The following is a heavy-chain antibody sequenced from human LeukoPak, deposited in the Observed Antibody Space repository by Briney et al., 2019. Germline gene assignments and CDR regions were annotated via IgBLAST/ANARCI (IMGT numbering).Heavy chain of an antibody. CDR2: LSGSGRGT. CDR3: AKMYCRGPWCYTGGDDMFYGMDV. D-gene: IGHD2-15*01. Sequence: GGSLRLSCVASGFTFNNFAMSCVPQAPGEGLEWVSTLSGSGRGTNYADSVKGRFIISRDNSKKTLSLQMSSLRAEDTAAYYCAKMYCRGPWCYTGGDDMFYGMDVWGQGTTVTVSS. CDR1: GFTFNNFA. V-gene: IGHV3-23*01. J-gene: IGHJ6*02.